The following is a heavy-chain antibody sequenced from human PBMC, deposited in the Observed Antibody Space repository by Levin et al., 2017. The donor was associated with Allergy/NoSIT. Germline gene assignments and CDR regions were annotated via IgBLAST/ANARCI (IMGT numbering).Heavy chain of an antibody. D-gene: IGHD1-26*01. CDR1: GVSISGSSNY. V-gene: IGHV4-39*02. CDR3: ARGGWVGWFDP. CDR2: IHYTGST. J-gene: IGHJ5*02. Sequence: SETLSLTCSVSGVSISGSSNYWGWIRQPPGKGLEWIGSIHYTGSTSYNPSLKSRVTTSVDTSKNQFSLRLTSVTAADTAVYYCARGGWVGWFDPWGQGTLVTVSS.